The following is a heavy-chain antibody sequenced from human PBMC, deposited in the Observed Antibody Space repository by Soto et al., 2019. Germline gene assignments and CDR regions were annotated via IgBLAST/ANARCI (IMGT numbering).Heavy chain of an antibody. CDR2: ISYDGSNK. CDR1: GFTFSSYA. D-gene: IGHD5-12*01. J-gene: IGHJ6*02. CDR3: ARDYYRFNSGYGFSMDV. Sequence: QVQLVESGGGVVQPGRSLRLSCAASGFTFSSYAMHWVRQAPGKGLEWVAVISYDGSNKYYADSVKGRFTISRDNSKNXWYLQMNSLRAEDTAVYYCARDYYRFNSGYGFSMDVWGQGTTVTVSS. V-gene: IGHV3-30-3*01.